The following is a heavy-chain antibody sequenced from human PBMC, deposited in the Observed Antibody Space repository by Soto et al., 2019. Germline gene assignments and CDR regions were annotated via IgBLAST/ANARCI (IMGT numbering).Heavy chain of an antibody. CDR2: ISAYNGNT. CDR3: AGDHYDFWSGYYTVLGFDDAFDI. J-gene: IGHJ3*02. D-gene: IGHD3-3*01. V-gene: IGHV1-18*01. Sequence: QVQLVQSGAEVKKPGASVKVSCKASGYTFTSYGISWVRQAPGQGLEWMGWISAYNGNTNYAQKLQGRGTMTTDTSTSTAYMELRSLRSDDTAVYYCAGDHYDFWSGYYTVLGFDDAFDIWGQGTMVTVSS. CDR1: GYTFTSYG.